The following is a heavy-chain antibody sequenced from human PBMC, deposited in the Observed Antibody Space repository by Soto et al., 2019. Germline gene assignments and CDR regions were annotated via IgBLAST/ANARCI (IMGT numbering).Heavy chain of an antibody. V-gene: IGHV1-18*01. D-gene: IGHD5-12*01. J-gene: IGHJ5*02. CDR1: GYTFFTYD. CDR2: ISTYSGYT. CDR3: ARHHGPTTSENWFDP. Sequence: QVHLVQSGVEVKTPGASVKVSCQASGYTFFTYDISWVRQAPGQGLEWMGWISTYSGYTKYAQKFQGRVTMTTDTSTTPAYLELRSLRSDDTAVYYCARHHGPTTSENWFDPWGPGTLVTVSS.